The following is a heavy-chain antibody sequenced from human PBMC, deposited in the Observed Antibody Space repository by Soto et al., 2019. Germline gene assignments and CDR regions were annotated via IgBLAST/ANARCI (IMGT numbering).Heavy chain of an antibody. D-gene: IGHD2-8*01. CDR2: INHSGST. CDR3: ARARRNGRQYYYYMDV. V-gene: IGHV4-34*01. Sequence: SETLSLTCAVYGGSFSGYYWSWIRQPPGKGLEWIGEINHSGSTNYNPSLKSRVTISVDTSKNQFSLKLSSVTAADTAVYYCARARRNGRQYYYYMDVWGKGTTVTVSS. CDR1: GGSFSGYY. J-gene: IGHJ6*03.